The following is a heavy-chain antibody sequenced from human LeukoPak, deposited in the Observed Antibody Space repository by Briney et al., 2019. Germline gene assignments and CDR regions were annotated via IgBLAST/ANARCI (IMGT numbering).Heavy chain of an antibody. J-gene: IGHJ5*02. CDR3: ARDIGSGYDFVNWFDP. CDR2: ISAYNGNT. CDR1: GYTFTSYG. D-gene: IGHD5-12*01. V-gene: IGHV1-18*01. Sequence: GASVKVSCKASGYTFTSYGISWVRQAPGQGLEWMGWISAYNGNTNYAQKLQGRVTMTTDTSTSTAYMELRSLRSDDTAVYYCARDIGSGYDFVNWFDPWGQGTLVTVSS.